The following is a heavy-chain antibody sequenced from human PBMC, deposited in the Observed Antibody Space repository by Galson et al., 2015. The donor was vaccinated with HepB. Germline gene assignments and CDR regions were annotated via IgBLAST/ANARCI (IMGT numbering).Heavy chain of an antibody. CDR1: GFTFSSYW. D-gene: IGHD5-24*01. CDR2: ISWNSGSI. V-gene: IGHV3-9*01. Sequence: SLRLSCAASGFTFSSYWMSWVRQAPGKGLEWVSGISWNSGSIGYADSVKGRFTISRDNAKNSLYLQMNSLRAEDTALYYCAKDIEVRDLYYYYGMDVWGQGTTVTVSS. J-gene: IGHJ6*02. CDR3: AKDIEVRDLYYYYGMDV.